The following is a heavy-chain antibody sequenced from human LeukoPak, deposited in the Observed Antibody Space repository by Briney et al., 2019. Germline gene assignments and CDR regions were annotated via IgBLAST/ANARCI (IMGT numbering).Heavy chain of an antibody. Sequence: SEIPSLTCAVYGGSFSGYYWTWIRQPPGKGLEWIGEIHYSGRINYNLSLKSRVTISADTSNNHFSLKMNSVTAADTAVYYCSRGTDAYKCGNSWGQGTLVTVSS. J-gene: IGHJ4*02. CDR2: IHYSGRI. CDR3: SRGTDAYKCGNS. CDR1: GGSFSGYY. D-gene: IGHD5-24*01. V-gene: IGHV4-34*01.